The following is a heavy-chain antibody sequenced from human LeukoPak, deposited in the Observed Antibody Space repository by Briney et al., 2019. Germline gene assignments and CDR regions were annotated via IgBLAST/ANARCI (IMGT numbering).Heavy chain of an antibody. CDR1: GGSINSDGYY. CDR2: IYYRGTA. CDR3: ARDRGSGWSDF. V-gene: IGHV4-31*03. J-gene: IGHJ4*02. Sequence: SQTLSLTCTVSGGSINSDGYYWSWVRQHPGKGLEWIGFIYYRGTAHYNPSLESRVMISVDTSKNQFSLKVKSVTVADTAIYYCARDRGSGWSDFWGQGTLVTVSS. D-gene: IGHD6-19*01.